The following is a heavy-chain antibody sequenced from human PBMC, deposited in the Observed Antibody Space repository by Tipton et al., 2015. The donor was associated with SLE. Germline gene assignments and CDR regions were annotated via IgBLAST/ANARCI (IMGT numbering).Heavy chain of an antibody. CDR1: GGSVSSLSYY. Sequence: TLSLTCTVSGGSVSSLSYYWGWIRRPPGKGLEYIGSMYYSGNTYYNASLKSRVTISVDMSKNQFSLKLSSVTAADTAVYYCARFWSVEGYFDYWGQGTLVTVSS. D-gene: IGHD3-3*01. V-gene: IGHV4-39*01. CDR2: MYYSGNT. J-gene: IGHJ4*02. CDR3: ARFWSVEGYFDY.